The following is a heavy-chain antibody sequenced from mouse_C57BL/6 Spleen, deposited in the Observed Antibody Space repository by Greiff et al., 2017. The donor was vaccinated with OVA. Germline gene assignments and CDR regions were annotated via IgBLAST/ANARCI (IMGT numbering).Heavy chain of an antibody. J-gene: IGHJ4*01. V-gene: IGHV5-17*01. CDR2: ISSGSSTI. D-gene: IGHD2-1*01. CDR1: GFTFSDYG. CDR3: AAIYFYAMDY. Sequence: EVQVVESGGGLVKPGGSLKLSCAASGFTFSDYGMHWVRQAPEKGLEWVAYISSGSSTIYYADTVKGRFTISRDNAKNTLFLQMTSLRSEDTAMYYCAAIYFYAMDYWGQGTSVTVSS.